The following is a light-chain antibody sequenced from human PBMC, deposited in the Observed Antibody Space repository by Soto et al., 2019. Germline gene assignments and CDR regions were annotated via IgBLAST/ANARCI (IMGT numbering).Light chain of an antibody. CDR2: DAS. J-gene: IGKJ1*01. CDR3: QQYDNLPWT. CDR1: QVISNY. Sequence: DIQMTQSPSSLSASVGDRVTITCQASQVISNYLNWYQQKPGKAPKLLIYDASNLETGVPSRFSGSGSGTDFTFTISSLQHEDIATYYCQQYDNLPWTFGQGTKVEIK. V-gene: IGKV1-33*01.